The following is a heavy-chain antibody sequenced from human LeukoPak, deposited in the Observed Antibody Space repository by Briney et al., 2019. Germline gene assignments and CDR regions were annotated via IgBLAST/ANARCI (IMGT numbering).Heavy chain of an antibody. CDR3: ARDRESGYSGYGSYYYYYYMDV. J-gene: IGHJ6*03. V-gene: IGHV4-31*03. CDR2: IYYSGST. D-gene: IGHD5-12*01. CDR1: GGSISSGGYY. Sequence: SETLSLTCTVSGGSISSGGYYWSWIRQHPGKGLEWIGYIYYSGSTYYNPSLKSRVTISVDTSKNQFSLKLSSVTAADAAAYYCARDRESGYSGYGSYYYYYYMDVWGKGTTVTVSS.